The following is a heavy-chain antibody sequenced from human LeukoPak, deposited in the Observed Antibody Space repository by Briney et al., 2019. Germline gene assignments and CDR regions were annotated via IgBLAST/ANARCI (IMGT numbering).Heavy chain of an antibody. CDR3: ARDLNYFDY. J-gene: IGHJ4*02. CDR2: ITTSGNTI. V-gene: IGHV3-48*03. CDR1: GFTFSSYE. Sequence: QPGGSLRLSCAASGFTFSSYEMNWVRRAPGKGLEWVSYITTSGNTIYYADSVKGRFTISRDNATNSLYLQMNSLRAEDTAVYYCARDLNYFDYWGQGTLVTVSS.